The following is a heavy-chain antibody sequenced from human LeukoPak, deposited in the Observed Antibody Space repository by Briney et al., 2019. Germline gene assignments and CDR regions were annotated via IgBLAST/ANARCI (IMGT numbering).Heavy chain of an antibody. D-gene: IGHD3-22*01. CDR3: ARHRPRGYYDSSGYYPFGY. V-gene: IGHV4-39*01. CDR1: GGSISSPIYY. J-gene: IGHJ4*02. CDR2: INHSGST. Sequence: PSETLSLTCTVSGGSISSPIYYWGWIRQPPGKGLEWIGEINHSGSTNYNPSLKSRVPISVDTSKNQFSLRLSSVTAADTAVYYCARHRPRGYYDSSGYYPFGYWGQGTLVTVSS.